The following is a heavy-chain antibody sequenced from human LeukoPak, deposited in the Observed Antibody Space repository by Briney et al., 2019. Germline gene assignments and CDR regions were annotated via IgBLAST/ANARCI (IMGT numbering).Heavy chain of an antibody. D-gene: IGHD3-22*01. Sequence: GGSLRLSCTVSGFTVSGNSMSWVRQAPGKGLECVSVIYSGGSTYSADSVKGRFTISRDNSRNMVYLQMSSLRAEDTAVYYCARGLRGTHMGLLLLYFDYWGQGTLVTVSS. V-gene: IGHV3-53*01. CDR1: GFTVSGNS. CDR3: ARGLRGTHMGLLLLYFDY. CDR2: IYSGGST. J-gene: IGHJ4*02.